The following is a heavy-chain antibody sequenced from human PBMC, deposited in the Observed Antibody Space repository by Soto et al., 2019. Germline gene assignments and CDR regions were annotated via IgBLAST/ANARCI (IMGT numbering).Heavy chain of an antibody. CDR3: ARKQGYISDWYYFDL. Sequence: ASVKVSCKASGYTFTGYYMHWVRQAPGQGFEWMGRISPKSGGTNYAQKFEGRVTMTWDTSLKTAYMELSSLISEDTAVYYCARKQGYISDWYYFDLWGQGTLVTVSS. CDR2: ISPKSGGT. D-gene: IGHD3-9*01. V-gene: IGHV1-2*02. J-gene: IGHJ4*02. CDR1: GYTFTGYY.